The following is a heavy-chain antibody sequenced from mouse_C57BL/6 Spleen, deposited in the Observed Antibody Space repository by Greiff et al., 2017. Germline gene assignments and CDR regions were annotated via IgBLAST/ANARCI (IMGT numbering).Heavy chain of an antibody. V-gene: IGHV1-4*01. Sequence: VQLQQSGAELARPGASVKMSCKASGYTFTSYTMHWVKQRPGQGLEWIGYINPSSGYTKYNQKFKDKATLTADKSSSTAYMQLSSLTSEDSAVYDCARCPYGRSGYFDVWGTGTTVTVSS. CDR2: INPSSGYT. J-gene: IGHJ1*03. CDR1: GYTFTSYT. CDR3: ARCPYGRSGYFDV. D-gene: IGHD1-1*01.